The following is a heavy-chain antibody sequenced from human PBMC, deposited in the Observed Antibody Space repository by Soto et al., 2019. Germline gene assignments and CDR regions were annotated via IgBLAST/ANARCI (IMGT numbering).Heavy chain of an antibody. CDR1: GFMFSAYW. CDR3: ARDFYGGYTYGPGDY. D-gene: IGHD5-18*01. Sequence: GGSLRLSCAASGFMFSAYWMSWVRQAPGKGLEWVANIHGDGGKIYYVDSVKGRFTISRDNAKRSLYLQMNSLRAEDTAVYYCARDFYGGYTYGPGDYWGQGALVTVSS. J-gene: IGHJ4*02. CDR2: IHGDGGKI. V-gene: IGHV3-7*01.